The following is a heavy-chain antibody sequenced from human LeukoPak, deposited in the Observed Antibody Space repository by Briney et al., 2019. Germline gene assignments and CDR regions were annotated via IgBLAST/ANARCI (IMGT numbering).Heavy chain of an antibody. CDR2: IYTSGST. Sequence: PSETLSLTCTVSGGSISSGSYYWSWIRQPAGKGLEWIGRIYTSGSTNYNPSLKSRVTISVDTSKNQFSLRLSSVTAADAAVYYCARRIAARRDYYYSYIDVRGKGTTVTVSS. D-gene: IGHD6-6*01. CDR3: ARRIAARRDYYYSYIDV. V-gene: IGHV4-61*02. CDR1: GGSISSGSYY. J-gene: IGHJ6*03.